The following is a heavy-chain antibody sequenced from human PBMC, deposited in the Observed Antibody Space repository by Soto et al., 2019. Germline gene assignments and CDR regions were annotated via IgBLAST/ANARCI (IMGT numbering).Heavy chain of an antibody. D-gene: IGHD3-22*01. CDR2: ISASGGTA. CDR1: GFMFSSYA. V-gene: IGHV3-23*01. J-gene: IGHJ5*01. CDR3: AKLTYPSDSTGYYYEKVSGWIDS. Sequence: GGSLRLSCAASGFMFSSYAMSWVRQAPGKGLEWVSSISASGGTANLADSVEGRCTISRDNSKSALYLQMNNLRAEDTAVYYCAKLTYPSDSTGYYYEKVSGWIDSWGQGTLVTVSS.